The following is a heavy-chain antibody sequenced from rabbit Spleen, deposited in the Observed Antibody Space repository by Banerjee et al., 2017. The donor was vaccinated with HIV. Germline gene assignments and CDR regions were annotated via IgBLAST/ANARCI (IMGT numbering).Heavy chain of an antibody. J-gene: IGHJ4*01. CDR1: GFSFSSSYY. D-gene: IGHD6-1*01. V-gene: IGHV1S45*01. Sequence: QEQLVESGGGLVQPEGSLTLTCKASGFSFSSSYYMCWVRQAPGKGLEWIACIYTGSSGSTYYANWAKGRFTISKTSSTMVTLQMTSLTAADTATYFCARRGASDDGYGYGSFNLWGPGTLVTVS. CDR3: ARRGASDDGYGYGSFNL. CDR2: IYTGSSGST.